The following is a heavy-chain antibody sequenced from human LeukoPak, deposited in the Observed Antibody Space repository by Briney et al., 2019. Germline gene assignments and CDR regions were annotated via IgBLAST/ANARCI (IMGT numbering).Heavy chain of an antibody. V-gene: IGHV4-59*08. CDR1: GGSIGTYY. CDR3: ARHIGGGIEDMDV. Sequence: ASETLSLTCTVSGGSIGTYYWSWIRQSPGKGLEWIGYIYVTGTRYNPYLQSRVTISVDRSRNQFFLKMSSVTAADTAVYYCARHIGGGIEDMDVWGKGTKVIVSS. CDR2: IYVTGT. D-gene: IGHD3-16*02. J-gene: IGHJ6*03.